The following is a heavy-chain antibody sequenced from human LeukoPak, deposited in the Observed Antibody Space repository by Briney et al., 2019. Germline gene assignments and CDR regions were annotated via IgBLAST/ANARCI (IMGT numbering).Heavy chain of an antibody. Sequence: SETLSLTCTVSGGSISSYYWSWIRQPPGKGLEWIGYIYYTGGTHYNPSLQSRVTISLDRSKKQFSLRLSSVTAADTAMYYCAREGSGGWDQFPLDDWGQGTLVTVSS. CDR1: GGSISSYY. CDR2: IYYTGGT. V-gene: IGHV4-59*01. D-gene: IGHD1-26*01. J-gene: IGHJ4*02. CDR3: AREGSGGWDQFPLDD.